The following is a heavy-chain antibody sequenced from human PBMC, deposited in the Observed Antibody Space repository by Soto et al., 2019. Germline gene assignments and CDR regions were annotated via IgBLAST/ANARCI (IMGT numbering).Heavy chain of an antibody. D-gene: IGHD6-13*01. CDR3: ARQQLVHSAYYYYGMDV. J-gene: IGHJ6*02. CDR2: IYPGDSDT. CDR1: GYSFTSYW. V-gene: IGHV5-51*01. Sequence: PGESLKISCKGSGYSFTSYWIGWVRQVPGKGLEWMGIIYPGDSDTRYSPSFQGQVTISADKSISTAYLQWSSLKASDTAMYYCARQQLVHSAYYYYGMDVWGQGTTVTVSS.